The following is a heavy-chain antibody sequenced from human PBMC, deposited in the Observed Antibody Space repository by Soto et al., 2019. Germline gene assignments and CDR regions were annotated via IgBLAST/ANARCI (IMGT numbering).Heavy chain of an antibody. CDR2: IYPGDSDT. D-gene: IGHD2-15*01. Sequence: GESLKISCKGSGYRFTNYWIGWVRQMPGKGLEWMGIIYPGDSDTRYSPSFQGQVTISADKSINTAYLQWSSLKASDTAMYYCGRDYCSVTPRYEFAFWAQGPQVTVSS. V-gene: IGHV5-51*01. CDR3: GRDYCSVTPRYEFAF. CDR1: GYRFTNYW. J-gene: IGHJ4*02.